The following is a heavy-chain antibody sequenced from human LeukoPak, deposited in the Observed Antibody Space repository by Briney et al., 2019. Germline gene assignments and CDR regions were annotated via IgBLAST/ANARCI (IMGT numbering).Heavy chain of an antibody. CDR3: ARQGHNFFDY. V-gene: IGHV5-10-1*01. CDR1: GYSFTSYW. J-gene: IGHJ4*02. Sequence: GESLKISCKGSGYSFTSYWISWVRQMAGKVLEWMGRIDPSDSYTNYSPSFQGHVTISADKSISTAYLQWSTLKASDTAMYYCARQGHNFFDYWGQGTLVTVSS. CDR2: IDPSDSYT.